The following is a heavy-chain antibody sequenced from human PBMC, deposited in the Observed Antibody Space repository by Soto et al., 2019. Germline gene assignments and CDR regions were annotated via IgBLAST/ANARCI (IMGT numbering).Heavy chain of an antibody. J-gene: IGHJ6*02. V-gene: IGHV3-49*03. CDR3: TKYTYTSRYSYFGMDV. CDR2: IRSKAYGETA. Sequence: GGSLRLSCTGSGFTFSDYAISWSRQAPGKGLEWVGVIRSKAYGETADYAAPVKGRFTTLRDDSKSIAYLQMNSLQSEDTGVYYCTKYTYTSRYSYFGMDVWGHGTTVTVSS. CDR1: GFTFSDYA. D-gene: IGHD2-2*01.